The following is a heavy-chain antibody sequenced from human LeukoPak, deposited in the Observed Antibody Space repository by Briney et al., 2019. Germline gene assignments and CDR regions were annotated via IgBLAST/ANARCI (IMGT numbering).Heavy chain of an antibody. Sequence: GGSLRLSCAASGFSVSSNYMSWVRQAPGKGLEAVSVIYIDENGANTYYAASVKGRFTISRDNSKNILYLQMNNLRAEDTAVYYCARAPPGSSGGYFDYWGQGTLVTVSS. CDR1: GFSVSSNY. D-gene: IGHD2-8*02. V-gene: IGHV3-53*01. CDR2: IYIDENGANT. J-gene: IGHJ4*02. CDR3: ARAPPGSSGGYFDY.